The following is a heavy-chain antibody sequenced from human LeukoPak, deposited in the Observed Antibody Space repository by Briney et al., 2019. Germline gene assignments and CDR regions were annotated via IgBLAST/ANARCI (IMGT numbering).Heavy chain of an antibody. Sequence: SVKVSCKASGGTFISYAISWVRQAPGQGLEWMGGIIPIFGTANYAQKFQGRVTITTDESTSTADMELSSLRSEDTAVYYCARGRAPDWYFDLWGRGTLVTVSS. V-gene: IGHV1-69*05. D-gene: IGHD1-26*01. J-gene: IGHJ2*01. CDR2: IIPIFGTA. CDR1: GGTFISYA. CDR3: ARGRAPDWYFDL.